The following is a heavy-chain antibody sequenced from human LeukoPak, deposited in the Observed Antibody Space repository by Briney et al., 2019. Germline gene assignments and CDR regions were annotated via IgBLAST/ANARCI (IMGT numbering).Heavy chain of an antibody. D-gene: IGHD1-7*01. CDR2: IRSSSSYI. J-gene: IGHJ5*02. CDR1: GFTFSSYR. Sequence: PGGSLRLSCAASGFTFSSYRMNWVRQAPGKGLEWVSSIRSSSSYIYYADSVKGRFTISRDNAKNSLFLQMNSLRAEDTAVYYCARVPRLELRRNWFDPWGQGTLVTVSS. V-gene: IGHV3-21*04. CDR3: ARVPRLELRRNWFDP.